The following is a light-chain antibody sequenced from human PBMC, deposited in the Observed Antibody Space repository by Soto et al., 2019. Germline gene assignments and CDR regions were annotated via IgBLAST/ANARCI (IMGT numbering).Light chain of an antibody. V-gene: IGLV2-14*01. CDR3: SSYTSSSTLYV. Sequence: QSALTQPASVSGSPGQSITISCTGTSSDIGDYNYVSWYQQHPGKGPNLMIYDVTNRPSGVSNRFSGSKSGNTASLTISGLQAEDEADYYCSSYTSSSTLYVFGTGTKVTVL. CDR2: DVT. CDR1: SSDIGDYNY. J-gene: IGLJ1*01.